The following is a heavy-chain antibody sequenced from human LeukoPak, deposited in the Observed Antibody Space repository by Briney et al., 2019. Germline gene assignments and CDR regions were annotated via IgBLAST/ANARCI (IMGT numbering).Heavy chain of an antibody. Sequence: GGSLRLSCAASGFTYSSYWMRWVRQAPWKGLVWVGHINSDGSSTTYADSVKGRFTISRDNAKNTLYLQMNSLRAEDTAVYYCARGLTIFGAVNDAFDIWGQGTMVTVSS. CDR3: ARGLTIFGAVNDAFDI. J-gene: IGHJ3*02. V-gene: IGHV3-74*01. CDR2: INSDGSST. D-gene: IGHD3-3*01. CDR1: GFTYSSYW.